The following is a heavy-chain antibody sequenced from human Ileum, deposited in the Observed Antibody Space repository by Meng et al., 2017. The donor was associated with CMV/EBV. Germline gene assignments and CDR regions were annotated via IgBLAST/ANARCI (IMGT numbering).Heavy chain of an antibody. CDR1: GGSISSGSYY. V-gene: IGHV4-61*02. CDR3: ARDQDYGLLDS. Sequence: GPGLVKPSETLSRPCAVSGGSISSGSYYWSWIRQPAGKGLEWIGRFYINGGGIYNPSLGSRVTMDLDTSKNQLTLKLRSVTAADTAVYYCARDQDYGLLDSWGQGTLVTVSS. J-gene: IGHJ4*02. D-gene: IGHD4-17*01. CDR2: FYINGGG.